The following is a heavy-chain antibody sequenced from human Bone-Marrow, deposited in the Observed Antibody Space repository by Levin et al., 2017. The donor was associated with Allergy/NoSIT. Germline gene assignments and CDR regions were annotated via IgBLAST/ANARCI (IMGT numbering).Heavy chain of an antibody. CDR3: ASSKRVEASGMNG. J-gene: IGHJ4*02. CDR2: ISYDGSNK. CDR1: GFTFSSYA. Sequence: GGSLRLSCAASGFTFSSYAMHWVRQAPGKGLEWVAVISYDGSNKYYADSVKGRFTISRDNSKNTLYLQMNSLRAEDTAVYYCASSKRVEASGMNGWGQGTLVTVSS. V-gene: IGHV3-30*04. D-gene: IGHD6-13*01.